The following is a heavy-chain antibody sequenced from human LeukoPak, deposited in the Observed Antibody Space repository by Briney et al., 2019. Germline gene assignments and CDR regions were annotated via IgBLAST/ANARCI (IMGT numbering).Heavy chain of an antibody. D-gene: IGHD4-17*01. J-gene: IGHJ4*02. Sequence: PSETLSLTCTVSGGSISSYYWSWIRQPPGKGLEWIGYIYYSGSTNYNPSLKSRVTISVDTSKNQFSLKLSSVTAADTAVYYRARHDGDFDYWGQGTLVTVSS. CDR2: IYYSGST. CDR3: ARHDGDFDY. V-gene: IGHV4-59*08. CDR1: GGSISSYY.